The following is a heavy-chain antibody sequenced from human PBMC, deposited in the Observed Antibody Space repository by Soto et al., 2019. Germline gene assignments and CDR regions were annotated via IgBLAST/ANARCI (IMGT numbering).Heavy chain of an antibody. D-gene: IGHD4-17*01. CDR1: GYTLTSYA. CDR3: ARGQSAVTTFYFDY. V-gene: IGHV1-3*04. CDR2: INTGNGNT. Sequence: QVQLVQSGAEVKKPGASVKVSCKASGYTLTSYAMHWGRQAPGQRLEWMGWINTGNGNTKYLQKFQGRVTITRDTSASTAYMELSSLRSEDTAVYYCARGQSAVTTFYFDYWGQGTLVTVSS. J-gene: IGHJ4*02.